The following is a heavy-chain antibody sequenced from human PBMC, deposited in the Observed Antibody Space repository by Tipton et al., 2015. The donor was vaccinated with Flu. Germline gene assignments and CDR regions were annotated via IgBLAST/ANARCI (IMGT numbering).Heavy chain of an antibody. Sequence: TLSLTCTVSGGFITSGSYYWSWIRQSAGRGLEWIGRIYTTGSANYNPSLRGRVTIAGDTSRNHFSLQLTSVTAADTAVYFCARSPSYSGSGIYPYYFDDWGQGTLVTVAS. V-gene: IGHV4-61*02. CDR2: IYTTGSA. CDR1: GGFITSGSYY. J-gene: IGHJ4*02. CDR3: ARSPSYSGSGIYPYYFDD. D-gene: IGHD3-10*01.